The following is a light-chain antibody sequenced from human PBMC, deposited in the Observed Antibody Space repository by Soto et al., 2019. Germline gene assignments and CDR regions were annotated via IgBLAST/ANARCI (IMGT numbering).Light chain of an antibody. J-gene: IGLJ2*01. V-gene: IGLV2-11*01. CDR3: CSYAGAYRYLL. CDR2: DVN. Sequence: QSALTQPRSVSGSPGQSVTITCTGTSSDVGGYIYVSWYQQHPGKAPKLMIYDVNQRPSGVPDRFSGSRSGNTASLTISGLQAEDEADYHCCSYAGAYRYLLFGTGTQLTVL. CDR1: SSDVGGYIY.